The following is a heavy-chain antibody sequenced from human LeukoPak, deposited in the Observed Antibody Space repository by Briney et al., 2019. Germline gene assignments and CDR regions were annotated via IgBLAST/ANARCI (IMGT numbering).Heavy chain of an antibody. D-gene: IGHD3-10*01. CDR2: ISYDGSNK. J-gene: IGHJ5*02. CDR1: GFTFSSYG. Sequence: GGSLRLSCAASGFTFSSYGMHWVRQAPGKGLEWVAVISYDGSNKYYADSVKGRFTISRDNSKNTLYLQMNSLRAEDTAVYYCAKDHITMVRVSWFDPWGQGTLVTVSS. CDR3: AKDHITMVRVSWFDP. V-gene: IGHV3-30*18.